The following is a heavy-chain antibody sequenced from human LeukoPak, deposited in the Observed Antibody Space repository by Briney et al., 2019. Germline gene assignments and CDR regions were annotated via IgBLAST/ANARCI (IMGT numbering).Heavy chain of an antibody. CDR1: GFTFSNHG. D-gene: IGHD2-15*01. CDR2: ISGSGGST. CDR3: ARDKYCSGGSCYSRFGFDY. V-gene: IGHV3-23*01. Sequence: GGSLRLSCAASGFTFSNHGMNWVRQAPGKGLEWVSAISGSGGSTYYADSVKGRFTISRDNAKNSLYLQMNSLRAEDTAVYYCARDKYCSGGSCYSRFGFDYWGQGTLVTVSS. J-gene: IGHJ4*02.